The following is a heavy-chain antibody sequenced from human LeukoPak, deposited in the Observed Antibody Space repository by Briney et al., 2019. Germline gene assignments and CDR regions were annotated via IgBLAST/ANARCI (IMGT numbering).Heavy chain of an antibody. V-gene: IGHV4-4*02. CDR1: GGSISSSNW. CDR3: ATSVAKKFDY. CDR2: IYHSGNT. Sequence: PSGTLSLTCAVSGGSISSSNWWNWVRQPPGKGLEWIGEIYHSGNTHYEPSLRSRLTISVDKSKNQFSLTLSSVTAADTAVYYCATSVAKKFDYWGQGTLVTVSS. J-gene: IGHJ4*02. D-gene: IGHD5-12*01.